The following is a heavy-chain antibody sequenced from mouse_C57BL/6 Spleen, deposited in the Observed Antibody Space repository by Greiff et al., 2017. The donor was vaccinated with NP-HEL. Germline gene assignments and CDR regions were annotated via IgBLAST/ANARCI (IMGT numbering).Heavy chain of an antibody. Sequence: QVQLQQSGPELVKPGASVKISCKASGYAFSSSWMNWVKQRPGKGLEWIGRIYPGDGDTNYNGKFKGKATLTADKSSSTAYMQLSSLTSEDSAVYFCAREGGGYDGAWFAYWGQGTLVTVSA. D-gene: IGHD2-2*01. J-gene: IGHJ3*01. V-gene: IGHV1-82*01. CDR3: AREGGGYDGAWFAY. CDR1: GYAFSSSW. CDR2: IYPGDGDT.